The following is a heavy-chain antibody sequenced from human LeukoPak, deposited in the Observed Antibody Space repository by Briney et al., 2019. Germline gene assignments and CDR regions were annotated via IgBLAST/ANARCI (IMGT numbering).Heavy chain of an antibody. D-gene: IGHD3-22*01. V-gene: IGHV3-48*01. CDR3: AKDTRITMIVVVITHFDY. CDR2: ISSSSSTI. CDR1: GFTFSSYS. Sequence: PGGSLRLSCAASGFTFSSYSMNWVRQAPGKGLEWVSYISSSSSTIYYADSVKGRFTISRDNAKNSLYLQMNSLRAEDTAVYYCAKDTRITMIVVVITHFDYWGQGTLVTVSS. J-gene: IGHJ4*02.